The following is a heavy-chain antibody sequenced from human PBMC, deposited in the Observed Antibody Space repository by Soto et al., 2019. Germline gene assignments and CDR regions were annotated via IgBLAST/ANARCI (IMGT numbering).Heavy chain of an antibody. Sequence: QLQLQESGSGLVKPSQTLSLTCAVSGGSISSGGYSWSWIRQPPGKGMEWIGYIDHTGSTYYNPSPKSRVTLSVDRSNTQFALKLSSVTAADTAVYYWAIVPSPWGPGTLVNVSS. CDR3: AIVPSP. CDR1: GGSISSGGYS. V-gene: IGHV4-30-2*01. CDR2: IDHTGST. J-gene: IGHJ5*02.